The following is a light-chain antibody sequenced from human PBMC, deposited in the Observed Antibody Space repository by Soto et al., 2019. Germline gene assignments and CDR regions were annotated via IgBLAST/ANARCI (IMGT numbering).Light chain of an antibody. Sequence: EIVLTQSPATLSLSPGERATLSCRASQSVSSYLAWYQQKPGQAPRLLMSGASTRAAGIPDRFSGDGSGTDFTLTISRLEPEDFAVYYCQQYVTSAITFGQGTRLEIK. J-gene: IGKJ5*01. CDR1: QSVSSY. CDR2: GAS. V-gene: IGKV3-20*01. CDR3: QQYVTSAIT.